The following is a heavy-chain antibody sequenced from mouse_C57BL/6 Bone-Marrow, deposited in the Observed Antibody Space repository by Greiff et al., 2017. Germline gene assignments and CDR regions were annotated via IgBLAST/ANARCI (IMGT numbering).Heavy chain of an antibody. CDR2: IHPNSGST. Sequence: QVQLQQPGAELVKPGASVKLSCKASGYTFTSYWMHWVKQRPGQGLEWIGMIHPNSGSTNYNEKFKGKATLTVDKSSSTAYMQLSSLTSEDSAVYYCARLRDGYWFAYGGQGTLVTVSA. CDR3: ARLRDGYWFAY. J-gene: IGHJ3*01. D-gene: IGHD2-3*01. V-gene: IGHV1-64*01. CDR1: GYTFTSYW.